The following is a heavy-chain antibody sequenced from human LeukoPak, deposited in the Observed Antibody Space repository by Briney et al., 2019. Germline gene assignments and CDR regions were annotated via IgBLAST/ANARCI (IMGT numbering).Heavy chain of an antibody. CDR2: ISYDGSNK. CDR3: ARARLDVIDY. Sequence: GGSLRLSCAASGFTFSSYGMHWVRQAPGKGLEWVAVISYDGSNKYYADSVKGRFTISRDNSKNTLYLQMNSLRAEDTAVYYCARARLDVIDYWGQGTLVTVSS. CDR1: GFTFSSYG. D-gene: IGHD3-16*01. J-gene: IGHJ4*02. V-gene: IGHV3-30*03.